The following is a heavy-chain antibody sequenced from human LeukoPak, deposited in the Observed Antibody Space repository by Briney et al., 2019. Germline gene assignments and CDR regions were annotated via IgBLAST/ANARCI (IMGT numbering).Heavy chain of an antibody. J-gene: IGHJ4*02. Sequence: GGSLRLSCAASGFTFSTYWMTWVRQAPGKGLEWVANIKHDGSEKYYVDSVKGRFTISRDNTMNSVYLQLNSLRAEDTAVYYCAINHDYWGQGTLVTVSS. CDR2: IKHDGSEK. CDR3: AINHDY. V-gene: IGHV3-7*01. CDR1: GFTFSTYW.